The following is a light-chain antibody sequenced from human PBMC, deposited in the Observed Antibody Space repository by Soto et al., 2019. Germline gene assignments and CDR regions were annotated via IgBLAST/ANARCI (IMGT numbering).Light chain of an antibody. CDR3: VLYMGRGIWV. Sequence: QTVVTQEPSFSVSPGGTVTLTCALSSGSVSTNNYPSWCQQTPGQPPRTLIFRTNTRSSGVPDRFSGSILGSKAALTIPGAQADDESDDYCVLYMGRGIWVFGGGTKLTVL. CDR1: SGSVSTNNY. CDR2: RTN. V-gene: IGLV8-61*01. J-gene: IGLJ3*02.